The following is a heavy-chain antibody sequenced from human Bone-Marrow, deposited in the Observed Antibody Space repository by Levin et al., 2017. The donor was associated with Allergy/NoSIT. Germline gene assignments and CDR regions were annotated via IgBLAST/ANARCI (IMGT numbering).Heavy chain of an antibody. CDR3: ARSGIFDYDYLWGAYRFRAEYFHY. J-gene: IGHJ1*01. D-gene: IGHD3-16*02. CDR1: GYTFTSYY. Sequence: ASVKVSCKASGYTFTSYYMHWVRQAPGQGLEWMGIINPSGGRTSSAPKFQGRVTMTRDTSTSTVYMELSSLRSEDTAVYYCARSGIFDYDYLWGAYRFRAEYFHYWGQGTLVTVSS. V-gene: IGHV1-46*01. CDR2: INPSGGRT.